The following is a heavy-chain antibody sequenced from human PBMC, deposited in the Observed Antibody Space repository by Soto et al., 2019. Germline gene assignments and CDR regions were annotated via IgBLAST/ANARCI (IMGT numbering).Heavy chain of an antibody. CDR3: ARDSFMGVPHSRGYHDY. J-gene: IGHJ4*02. D-gene: IGHD3-22*01. Sequence: GGSLRLSCAASGLSFSDYYMSWIRQAPGKGLEWIAYITSSSSTIYYADSVKGRFTISRNDAKNSLYLQLDSLRAEDTAVYYCARDSFMGVPHSRGYHDYWGQGTLVTVSS. CDR1: GLSFSDYY. V-gene: IGHV3-11*04. CDR2: ITSSSSTI.